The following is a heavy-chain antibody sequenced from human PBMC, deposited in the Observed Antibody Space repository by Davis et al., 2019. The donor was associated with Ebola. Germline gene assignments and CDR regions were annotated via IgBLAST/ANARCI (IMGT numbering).Heavy chain of an antibody. Sequence: ASVKVSCKASGYTFTGYYMHWVRQAPGQGLEWMGWINPNSGGTNYAQKFQGWVTMTRDTSISTAYMELSRLRSDDTAVYYCARDPDRIVVVVAATDWAGGMDVWGQGTTVTVSS. CDR2: INPNSGGT. J-gene: IGHJ6*02. CDR1: GYTFTGYY. D-gene: IGHD2-15*01. V-gene: IGHV1-2*04. CDR3: ARDPDRIVVVVAATDWAGGMDV.